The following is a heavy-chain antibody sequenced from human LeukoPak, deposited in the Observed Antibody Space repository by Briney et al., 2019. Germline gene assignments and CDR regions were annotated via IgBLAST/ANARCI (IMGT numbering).Heavy chain of an antibody. J-gene: IGHJ4*02. CDR2: IYYSGST. D-gene: IGHD1-14*01. CDR1: GGSISSSSYY. V-gene: IGHV4-39*01. Sequence: SETLSLTCTVSGGSISSSSYYWGWIRQPPGKGLEWIGSIYYSGSTYYNPSLKSRVTISVDTSKNQFSLKLSSVTAADTAVYYCARPPYRPLWIDYWGQGTLVTVSS. CDR3: ARPPYRPLWIDY.